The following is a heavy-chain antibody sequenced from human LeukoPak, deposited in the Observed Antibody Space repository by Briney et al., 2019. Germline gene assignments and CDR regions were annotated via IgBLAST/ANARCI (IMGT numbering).Heavy chain of an antibody. CDR3: AKDLGGYLADYGMDV. V-gene: IGHV3-23*01. CDR2: ISGSGGST. D-gene: IGHD3-16*01. CDR1: GFTFSSYA. Sequence: PGGSLRLSCAASGFTFSSYAMSWVRQAPGKGLEWVSAISGSGGSTYYADSVKGRFTISRDNSKNTLYLQMNSLRAEDAAVYYCAKDLGGYLADYGMDVWGQGTTVTVSS. J-gene: IGHJ6*02.